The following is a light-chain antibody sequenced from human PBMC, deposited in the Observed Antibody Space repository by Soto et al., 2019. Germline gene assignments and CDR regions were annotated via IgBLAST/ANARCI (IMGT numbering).Light chain of an antibody. V-gene: IGLV2-14*01. Sequence: QSALTQPASVSGAPGQSITISCTGTSSDGGGYNYVSWYQQHPGKAPKLMIYDVSNRPSGVSNRFSGSKSGNTASLTISGLQAEDEADYYCSSYTSSSCVVFGGGTKLTVL. J-gene: IGLJ2*01. CDR3: SSYTSSSCVV. CDR1: SSDGGGYNY. CDR2: DVS.